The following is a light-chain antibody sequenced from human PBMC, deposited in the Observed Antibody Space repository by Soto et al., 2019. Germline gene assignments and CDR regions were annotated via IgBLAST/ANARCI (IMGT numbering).Light chain of an antibody. CDR2: GAS. Sequence: ETVMTQSPATLSVSPGERATLSCRASQSVSSSYLAWYQQKPGQAPRLLIYGASSRATGIPDRFSGSGSGTDFTLTISRLEPEDFAVYYCQQYGSSPPWTFGQGTKVDIK. CDR3: QQYGSSPPWT. CDR1: QSVSSSY. V-gene: IGKV3-20*01. J-gene: IGKJ1*01.